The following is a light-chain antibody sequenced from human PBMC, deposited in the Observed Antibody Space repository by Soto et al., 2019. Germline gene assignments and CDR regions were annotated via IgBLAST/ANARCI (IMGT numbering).Light chain of an antibody. V-gene: IGKV3-20*01. CDR3: QQYGSSPPGT. Sequence: EIVMTQSPVTLSVSPGERATLSCRASQNISRSLAWYQQKPGQAPRLLIYGASTRATGIPARFSGSGSETDFTLTITSLEPEDFAVYYCQQYGSSPPGTFGQGTKVDIK. CDR1: QNISRS. CDR2: GAS. J-gene: IGKJ1*01.